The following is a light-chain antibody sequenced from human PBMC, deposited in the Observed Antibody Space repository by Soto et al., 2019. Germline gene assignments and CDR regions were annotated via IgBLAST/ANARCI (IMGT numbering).Light chain of an antibody. CDR1: QTISTW. CDR3: QQYNSYSWT. J-gene: IGKJ1*01. CDR2: KAS. V-gene: IGKV1-5*03. Sequence: DIQMTQSPSTLSASVGDRVTITCRASQTISTWLAWYQQKAGKAPKVLIYKASSLQSGVPSRFSGSGSGTEFTLTISSLQPEDFATYYCQQYNSYSWTFGQGTKVDIK.